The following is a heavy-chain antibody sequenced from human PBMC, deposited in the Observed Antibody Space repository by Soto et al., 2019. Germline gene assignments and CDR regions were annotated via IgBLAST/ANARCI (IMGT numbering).Heavy chain of an antibody. CDR3: AICQVNYMRATYYFDS. J-gene: IGHJ4*02. V-gene: IGHV1-69*01. CDR2: IIPVLDTA. D-gene: IGHD3-16*01. Sequence: QMQLVQSGAAVMKPGSSVKVSCKTSGGTFTDSAFSWVRQAPGQGPEWMGGIIPVLDTANYAQKFLGRLTIAADESTNTVHMELTGLRSGDTAIYFCAICQVNYMRATYYFDSWGQGTLVTVSS. CDR1: GGTFTDSA.